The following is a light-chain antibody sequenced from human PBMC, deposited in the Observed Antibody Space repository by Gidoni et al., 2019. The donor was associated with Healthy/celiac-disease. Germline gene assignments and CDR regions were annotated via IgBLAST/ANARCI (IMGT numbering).Light chain of an antibody. CDR1: LTISNY. Sequence: DIQMTQSPSSLSASVGERVTITCRASLTISNYLNWYQQKPGKAPKLLIYAASSLQSGVPSRFSGSGSGTDFTLTISRLQPEYFATYYCQQSYSTPRSFGQGTRLEIK. CDR3: QQSYSTPRS. CDR2: AAS. V-gene: IGKV1-39*01. J-gene: IGKJ2*04.